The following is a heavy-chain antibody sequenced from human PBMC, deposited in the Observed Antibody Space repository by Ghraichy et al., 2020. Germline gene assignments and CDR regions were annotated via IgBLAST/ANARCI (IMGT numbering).Heavy chain of an antibody. V-gene: IGHV3-48*02. CDR1: GFTFSSYS. J-gene: IGHJ4*02. D-gene: IGHD5-18*01. CDR2: ISSSSSTI. CDR3: AAFDRGYSYGFHGDY. Sequence: GGSLRLSCAASGFTFSSYSMNWVRQAPGKGLEWVSYISSSSSTIYYADSVKGRFTISRDNAKNSLYLQMNSLRDEDTAVYYCAAFDRGYSYGFHGDYWGQGTLVTVSS.